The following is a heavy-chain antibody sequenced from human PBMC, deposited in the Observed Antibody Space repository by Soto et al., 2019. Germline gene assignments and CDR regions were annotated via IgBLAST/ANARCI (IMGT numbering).Heavy chain of an antibody. CDR3: AKAQTGYSSSWYVVTDEYYFDY. CDR2: ISGSGGST. V-gene: IGHV3-23*01. CDR1: GFTFSSYA. J-gene: IGHJ4*02. Sequence: VQLLESGGGLVQPGGSLRLSCAASGFTFSSYAMSWVRQAPGKGLEWVSAISGSGGSTYYADSVKGRFTISRDNSKNTLYLQMNSLRAEDTAVYYCAKAQTGYSSSWYVVTDEYYFDYWGQGTLVTVSS. D-gene: IGHD6-13*01.